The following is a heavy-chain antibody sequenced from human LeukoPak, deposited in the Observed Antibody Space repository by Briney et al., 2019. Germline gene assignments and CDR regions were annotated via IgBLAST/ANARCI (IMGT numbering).Heavy chain of an antibody. V-gene: IGHV3-30*18. Sequence: QTGGSLRLSCAASGFTFSSYGMHWVRQAPGKGLEWVAVISYDGSNKYYADSVKGRFTISRDNSKNTLYLQMNSLRAEDTAVYYCAKDRKGRQLQATNWFDPWGQGTLVTVSS. CDR2: ISYDGSNK. CDR1: GFTFSSYG. J-gene: IGHJ5*02. D-gene: IGHD5-18*01. CDR3: AKDRKGRQLQATNWFDP.